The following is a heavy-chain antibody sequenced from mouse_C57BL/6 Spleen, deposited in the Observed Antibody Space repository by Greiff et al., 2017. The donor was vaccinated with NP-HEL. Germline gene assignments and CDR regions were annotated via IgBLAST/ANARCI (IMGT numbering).Heavy chain of an antibody. CDR1: GYTFTDYN. CDR3: ARYWGHFDY. D-gene: IGHD4-1*01. CDR2: INPNNGGT. Sequence: EVQLQQSGPELVKPGASVKMSCKASGYTFTDYNMHWVKQSHGTSLEWIGYINPNNGGTSYNQTFKGKATLHVNKSTRTAYMELRSLTSEDSAVYYCARYWGHFDYWGKGTTLTFSS. V-gene: IGHV1-22*01. J-gene: IGHJ2*01.